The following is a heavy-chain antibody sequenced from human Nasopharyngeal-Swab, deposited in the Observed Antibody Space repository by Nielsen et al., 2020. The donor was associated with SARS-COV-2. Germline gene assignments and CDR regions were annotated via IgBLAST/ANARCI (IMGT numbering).Heavy chain of an antibody. V-gene: IGHV3-30-3*01. CDR3: AIEGSEGLAYCGGDCYSNFDY. CDR2: IYYDGSNN. CDR1: GFTFRSYA. Sequence: GGSLILSCAASGFTFRSYAMHWVRQAPGKGLEWVAVIYYDGSNNYYADSVKGRFTISSDNSKNTLYLQMNSLRAEDTAVYYCAIEGSEGLAYCGGDCYSNFDYWGQGTLVTVSS. D-gene: IGHD2-21*02. J-gene: IGHJ4*02.